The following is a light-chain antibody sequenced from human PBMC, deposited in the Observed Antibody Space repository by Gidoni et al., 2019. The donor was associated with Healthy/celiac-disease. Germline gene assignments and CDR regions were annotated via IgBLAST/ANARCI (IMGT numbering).Light chain of an antibody. CDR3: MQSIQLPPR. V-gene: IGKV2D-29*01. Sequence: IGVTQTPLSLCVTHGPPAAICCKSSQRLLHSDGTSYWYCYLQKAGQPPPLLIYEVSNRFSGVPDMFRGSGSATVFTLKISRVEAEVVGVYDCMQSIQLPPRFGPGTKVDIK. J-gene: IGKJ3*01. CDR1: QRLLHSDGTSY. CDR2: EVS.